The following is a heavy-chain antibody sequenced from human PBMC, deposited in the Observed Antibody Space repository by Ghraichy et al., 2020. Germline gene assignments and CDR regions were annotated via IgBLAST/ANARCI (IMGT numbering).Heavy chain of an antibody. D-gene: IGHD2-21*02. CDR2: INSDGSST. CDR3: ARVCGGDCYIGNFYYYGMDV. CDR1: GFTFSSFW. Sequence: GESLNISCAASGFTFSSFWMHWVRQVPGKGLEWVSRINSDGSSTSYADSVKGRFTISRDNANNTLYLQLNRLRAEDTAVYYGARVCGGDCYIGNFYYYGMDVWGQGTTVTVSS. V-gene: IGHV3-74*01. J-gene: IGHJ6*02.